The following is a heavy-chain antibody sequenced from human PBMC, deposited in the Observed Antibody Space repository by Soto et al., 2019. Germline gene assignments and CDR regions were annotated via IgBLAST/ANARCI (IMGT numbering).Heavy chain of an antibody. D-gene: IGHD1-26*01. J-gene: IGHJ4*02. CDR1: GYSFTGFY. CDR3: ARWASGSYF. CDR2: IHPNTGAT. V-gene: IGHV1-2*02. Sequence: ASVKVSCKASGYSFTGFYIHWVRQAPGQGLEWMGSIHPNTGATNYAQNFRGRVTMTTDTSISTAYMELSSLRSEDTAVYYCARWASGSYFWGTGTLVTVSS.